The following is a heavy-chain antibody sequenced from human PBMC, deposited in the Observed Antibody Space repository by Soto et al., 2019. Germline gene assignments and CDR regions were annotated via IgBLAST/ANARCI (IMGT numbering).Heavy chain of an antibody. CDR2: ISAHNGNT. Sequence: QVHLVQSGAEVKKPGASVKVSCKGSGYAFTTYGITWVRQAPGQGLEWMGWISAHNGNTNYAQKLQGSVTVTRDTSTSTAYMELRSLGSDDTAVYYFARGRYGDYLGQGALVTVSS. CDR1: GYAFTTYG. D-gene: IGHD1-1*01. CDR3: ARGRYGDY. V-gene: IGHV1-18*01. J-gene: IGHJ4*02.